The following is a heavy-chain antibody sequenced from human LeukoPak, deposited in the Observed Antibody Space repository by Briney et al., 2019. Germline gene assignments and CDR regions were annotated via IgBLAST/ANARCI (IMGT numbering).Heavy chain of an antibody. CDR1: GFTFSSYS. J-gene: IGHJ4*02. V-gene: IGHV3-21*01. CDR2: INSSSSYI. CDR3: ARSLSIVPVRSRYVWSGYYSDY. D-gene: IGHD3-3*01. Sequence: GGSLRLSCAASGFTFSSYSMNWVRQAPGKGLEWVSSINSSSSYIYYADSVKGRFTISRDNAKNSLYLQMNSLRAEDTAVYYCARSLSIVPVRSRYVWSGYYSDYWGQGTLVTVSS.